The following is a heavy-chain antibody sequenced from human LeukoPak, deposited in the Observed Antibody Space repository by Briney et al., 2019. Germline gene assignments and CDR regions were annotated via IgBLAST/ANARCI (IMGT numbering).Heavy chain of an antibody. CDR3: AKSRDV. Sequence: GGSLRHSCAASGFTFSSYAMHWVRQASGKGLEWVAVISYDGSNKYYADSVKGRFTISRDNSKNTLYLQMNSLRAEDTAVYYCAKSRDVWGKGTTVTVSS. CDR2: ISYDGSNK. J-gene: IGHJ6*04. V-gene: IGHV3-30-3*02. CDR1: GFTFSSYA.